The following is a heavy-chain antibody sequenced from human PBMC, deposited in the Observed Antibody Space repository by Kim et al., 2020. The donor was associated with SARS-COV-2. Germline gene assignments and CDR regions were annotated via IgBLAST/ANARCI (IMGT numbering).Heavy chain of an antibody. CDR2: ST. V-gene: IGHV4-39*01. D-gene: IGHD2-15*01. CDR3: ARRSGASFDY. Sequence: STSYNLALKGRVTISVATSRNQFSLQLTSVTAADTAVYYCARRSGASFDYWGQGILVTVSS. J-gene: IGHJ4*02.